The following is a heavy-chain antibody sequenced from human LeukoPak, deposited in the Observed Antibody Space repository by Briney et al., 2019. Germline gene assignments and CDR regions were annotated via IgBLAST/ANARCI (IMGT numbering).Heavy chain of an antibody. CDR3: ARIGSSWYGRLAFDI. Sequence: KPSETLSLTCAVYGGSFSGYYWSRIRQPPGKGLEWIGEINHSGSTNYNPSLKSRVTISVDTSKNQFSLKLSSVTAADTAVYYCARIGSSWYGRLAFDIWGQGTMVTVSS. CDR1: GGSFSGYY. CDR2: INHSGST. J-gene: IGHJ3*02. D-gene: IGHD6-13*01. V-gene: IGHV4-34*01.